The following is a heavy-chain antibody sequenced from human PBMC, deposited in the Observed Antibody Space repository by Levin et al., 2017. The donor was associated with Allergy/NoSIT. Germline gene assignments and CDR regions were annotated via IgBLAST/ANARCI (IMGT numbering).Heavy chain of an antibody. J-gene: IGHJ4*02. Sequence: GSLRLSCTVSGDSITQSYWAWIRQPPGKELEWIGYFYYSGSTTYNPSLKGRVTISRDTSKNQYSLQLHSVTAADTAVYYCARDGLLWFGESSGFDFWGQGVLVTVSS. CDR2: FYYSGST. CDR3: ARDGLLWFGESSGFDF. CDR1: GDSITQSY. D-gene: IGHD3-10*01. V-gene: IGHV4-59*01.